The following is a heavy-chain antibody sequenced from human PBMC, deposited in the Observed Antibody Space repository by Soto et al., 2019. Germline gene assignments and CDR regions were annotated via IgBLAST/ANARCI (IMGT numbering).Heavy chain of an antibody. V-gene: IGHV1-69*02. Sequence: QVQLVQSGAEAKKPGSSVKVSCKASGGTFNVYTIIWVRQAPGQGLEWMGRIIPMLAITNYAQRFQGRVTLTADTSTTTAYMELSSLTSEDTAVYYCALGSWSGETFDIWGQGTVVTVSS. J-gene: IGHJ3*02. D-gene: IGHD6-13*01. CDR1: GGTFNVYT. CDR3: ALGSWSGETFDI. CDR2: IIPMLAIT.